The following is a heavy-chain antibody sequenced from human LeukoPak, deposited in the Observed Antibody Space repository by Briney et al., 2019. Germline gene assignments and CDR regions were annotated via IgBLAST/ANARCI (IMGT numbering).Heavy chain of an antibody. CDR1: GFTFSSYS. V-gene: IGHV3-21*01. Sequence: GSLRLSCAASGFTFSSYSMNWVRQAPGKGLEGVSSISSSSSYIYYADSVKGRFTISRDNAKNSLYLQMNSLRAEDTAVYYCARDRDDYGDYVQDYWGQGTLVTVSS. CDR2: ISSSSSYI. J-gene: IGHJ4*02. CDR3: ARDRDDYGDYVQDY. D-gene: IGHD4-17*01.